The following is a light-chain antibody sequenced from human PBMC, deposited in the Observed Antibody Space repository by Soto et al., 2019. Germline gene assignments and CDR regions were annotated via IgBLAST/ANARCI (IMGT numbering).Light chain of an antibody. CDR1: QSITYW. CDR3: QQYHSFSFT. Sequence: DIQMTQSPSSLSASVGDRVTITCRASQSITYWLAWYQQKPARDPKLLIFYAFNLQSGVPSRCSGSGSGTEFTLTISSRQPDDSATYYCQQYHSFSFTFGQGTKLEIK. CDR2: YAF. J-gene: IGKJ2*01. V-gene: IGKV1-5*01.